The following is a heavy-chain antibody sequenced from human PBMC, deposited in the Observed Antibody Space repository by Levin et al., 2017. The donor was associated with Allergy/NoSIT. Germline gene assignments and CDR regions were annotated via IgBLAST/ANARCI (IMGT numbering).Heavy chain of an antibody. Sequence: LSLTCAASGFPFSDYAMTWVRQAPGKGLEWVSVITGGGFNTYYGDSVKGRFTVSRDNSKNTLYLELNSLRAEDTAVYYCAKKQAGTSGFSFDVWGQGTMVTVSS. CDR1: GFPFSDYA. V-gene: IGHV3-23*01. D-gene: IGHD6-19*01. CDR2: ITGGGFNT. CDR3: AKKQAGTSGFSFDV. J-gene: IGHJ3*01.